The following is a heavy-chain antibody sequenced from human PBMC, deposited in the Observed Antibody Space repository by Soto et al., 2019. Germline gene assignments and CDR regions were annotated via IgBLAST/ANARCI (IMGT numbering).Heavy chain of an antibody. CDR3: ARGAGTPIGRTQQYSSSPGVSRGMDV. CDR2: INPSGGST. D-gene: IGHD6-6*01. CDR1: GYTFTSYY. V-gene: IGHV1-46*01. J-gene: IGHJ6*02. Sequence: QVQLVQSGAEVKKPGASVKVSCKASGYTFTSYYMHWVRQAPGQGLEWMGIINPSGGSTSYAQKFQGRVTMTRDTSTSTVYIELSSLRSEDTAVYYCARGAGTPIGRTQQYSSSPGVSRGMDVWGQGTTVTVSS.